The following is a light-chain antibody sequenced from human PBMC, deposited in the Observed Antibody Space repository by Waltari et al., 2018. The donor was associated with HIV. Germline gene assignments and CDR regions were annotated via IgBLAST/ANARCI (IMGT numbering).Light chain of an antibody. V-gene: IGKV3-15*01. CDR1: QSVSSN. J-gene: IGKJ1*01. CDR2: GAS. CDR3: QQYNNWPPWT. Sequence: EIVMTQSPVTLSVSPGERATLSCRASQSVSSNLAWYQQKPGQPPRLLIYGASTRATGIPARFSGSGSGTEFTLTISSLPSEDFAVYSCQQYNNWPPWTFGQGTKVEI.